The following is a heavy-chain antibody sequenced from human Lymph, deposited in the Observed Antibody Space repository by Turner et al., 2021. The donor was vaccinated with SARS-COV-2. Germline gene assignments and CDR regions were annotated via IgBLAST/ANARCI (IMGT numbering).Heavy chain of an antibody. D-gene: IGHD3-10*01. CDR3: ARDLRCGELPAADH. CDR1: GFTFSSYG. J-gene: IGHJ4*02. Sequence: QVQLVESGGGVVQPGRSLRPSCAASGFTFSSYGMHWVRQAPGKGLEWVAIIWYDGSNKYYADSVKGRFTIARDNSKNTLYLQMNSRRAEDTAVYYCARDLRCGELPAADHWGQGTLVTVSS. CDR2: IWYDGSNK. V-gene: IGHV3-33*01.